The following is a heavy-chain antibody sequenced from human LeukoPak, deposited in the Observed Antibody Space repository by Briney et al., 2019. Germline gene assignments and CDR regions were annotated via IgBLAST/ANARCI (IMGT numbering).Heavy chain of an antibody. J-gene: IGHJ4*02. V-gene: IGHV3-48*01. CDR3: VRVDNSGYLDF. D-gene: IGHD3-22*01. CDR2: ISSSSSTI. Sequence: PGGSLRLSCAASGFTFSSHSMNWVRQAPGKGLEWVSYISSSSSTIYYADSVKGRFTISRDNAKNSLYLQMNSLRAEDTAVYYCVRVDNSGYLDFWGQGTLVTVSS. CDR1: GFTFSSHS.